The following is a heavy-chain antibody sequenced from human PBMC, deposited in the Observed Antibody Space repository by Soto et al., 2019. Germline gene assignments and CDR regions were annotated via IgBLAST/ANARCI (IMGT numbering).Heavy chain of an antibody. D-gene: IGHD3-10*01. CDR2: ISAYNGNT. CDR3: ARDGLLWFGNYDCMDL. J-gene: IGHJ6*02. V-gene: IGHV1-18*01. Sequence: QVQLVQSGAEVKKPGASVKVSCKASGYTFTSYGISWVRQAPGQGLEWMGWISAYNGNTNYAQKLQGRVTMTTDTSTSTAYMELRSLRYDDTDVEYCARDGLLWFGNYDCMDLWGPGTPVTVSS. CDR1: GYTFTSYG.